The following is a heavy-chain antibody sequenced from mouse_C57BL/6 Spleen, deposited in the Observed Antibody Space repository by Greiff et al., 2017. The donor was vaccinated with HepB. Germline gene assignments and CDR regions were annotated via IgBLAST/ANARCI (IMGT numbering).Heavy chain of an antibody. J-gene: IGHJ3*01. Sequence: EVQRVESGAELVRPGASVKLSCTASGFNIKDDYMHWVKQRPEQGLEWIGWIDPENGDTEYASKFQGKATITADTSSNTAYLQLSSLTSEDTAVYYCTTGIPQPYWGQGTLVTVSA. CDR1: GFNIKDDY. CDR3: TTGIPQPY. CDR2: IDPENGDT. V-gene: IGHV14-4*01.